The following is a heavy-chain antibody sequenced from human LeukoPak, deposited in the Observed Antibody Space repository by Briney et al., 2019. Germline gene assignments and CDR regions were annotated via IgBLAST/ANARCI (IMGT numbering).Heavy chain of an antibody. CDR3: ARHVNEQWLGYYYYYYMDV. J-gene: IGHJ6*03. V-gene: IGHV3-66*04. D-gene: IGHD6-19*01. CDR2: IYSGGST. CDR1: GFTVSSNY. Sequence: GGSLRLSCAASGFTVSSNYMSWVRQAPGKGLEWVSVIYSGGSTYYADSVKGRFTISRDNSKNTLYLQMNSLRAEDTAVYYCARHVNEQWLGYYYYYYMDVWGKGTTVTISS.